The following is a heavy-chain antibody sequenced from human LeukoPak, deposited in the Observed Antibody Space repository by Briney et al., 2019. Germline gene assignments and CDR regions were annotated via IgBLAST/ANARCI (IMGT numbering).Heavy chain of an antibody. Sequence: ASVKVCCKASGYTFTSYGISWVRQAPGQGLEWMGWISAYNGNTNYAQKLQGRVTMTTDTSTSTAYMELRSLRSDDTAVYYCAISGYSYESGVVDYWGQGTLVTVSS. D-gene: IGHD5-18*01. V-gene: IGHV1-18*01. CDR1: GYTFTSYG. CDR3: AISGYSYESGVVDY. J-gene: IGHJ4*02. CDR2: ISAYNGNT.